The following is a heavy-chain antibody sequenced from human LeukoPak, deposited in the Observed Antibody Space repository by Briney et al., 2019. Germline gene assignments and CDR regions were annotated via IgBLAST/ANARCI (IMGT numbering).Heavy chain of an antibody. J-gene: IGHJ4*02. V-gene: IGHV3-48*03. CDR2: ISSSGSTI. CDR1: GFTFSSYE. Sequence: PGGSLRLSCAASGFTFSSYEMNWVRQAPGKGLEWVSYISSSGSTIYYADSVKGRFTISRDNSKNTLYLQMNSLRAEDTAVYCCARGDGAAMYYFDYWGQGTLVTVSS. CDR3: ARGDGAAMYYFDY. D-gene: IGHD5-24*01.